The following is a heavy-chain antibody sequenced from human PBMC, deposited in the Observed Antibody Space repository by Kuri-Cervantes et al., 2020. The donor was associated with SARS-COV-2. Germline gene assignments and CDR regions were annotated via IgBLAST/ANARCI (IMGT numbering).Heavy chain of an antibody. CDR1: GITFSSYG. CDR2: ISYDGSNK. V-gene: IGHV3-30*03. J-gene: IGHJ3*02. D-gene: IGHD1-26*01. CDR3: ASEAIIVGATGDAFDI. Sequence: GGSLRLSCAASGITFSSYGMHWVRQAPGKGLEWVAFISYDGSNKYYADSVKGRFTISRDNSKNTLYLQMNSLRAEDTAVYYCASEAIIVGATGDAFDIWGQGTMVTVSS.